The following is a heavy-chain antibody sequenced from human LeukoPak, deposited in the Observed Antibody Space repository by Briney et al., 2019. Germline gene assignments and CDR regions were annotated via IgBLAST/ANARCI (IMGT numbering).Heavy chain of an antibody. J-gene: IGHJ6*03. CDR2: IIPIFGTA. CDR3: ASGSSWYNAVLYYYYMHV. V-gene: IGHV1-69*05. CDR1: GGTFSSYA. D-gene: IGHD6-13*01. Sequence: ASVKVSCKASGGTFSSYAISWVRQAPGQGLEWMGGIIPIFGTANYAQKFQGRVTITTDESTSTAYMELSSLRSEDTAVYYCASGSSWYNAVLYYYYMHVWGKGTTVTVSS.